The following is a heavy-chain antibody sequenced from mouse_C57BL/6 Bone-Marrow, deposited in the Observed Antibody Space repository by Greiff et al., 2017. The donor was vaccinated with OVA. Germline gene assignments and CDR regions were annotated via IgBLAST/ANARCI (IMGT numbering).Heavy chain of an antibody. Sequence: VQLQQSGAELVKPGASVKLSCKASGYTFTSYGISWVKQRTGQGLEWIGEIYPRSGNTYYNEKFKGKATLTADKSSSTAYMELRSLTSEDSAVYFCARRRTYGSSSYAMDYWGQGTSVTVSS. J-gene: IGHJ4*01. D-gene: IGHD1-1*01. CDR2: IYPRSGNT. CDR1: GYTFTSYG. V-gene: IGHV1-81*01. CDR3: ARRRTYGSSSYAMDY.